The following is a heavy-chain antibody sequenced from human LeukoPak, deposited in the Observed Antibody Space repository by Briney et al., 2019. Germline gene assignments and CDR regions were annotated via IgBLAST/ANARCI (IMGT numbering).Heavy chain of an antibody. V-gene: IGHV3-30*18. J-gene: IGHJ4*02. D-gene: IGHD3-22*01. CDR3: AKDFFYYDSSGNFDY. CDR2: ISYDGSNK. CDR1: GFTFSSYW. Sequence: PGGSLRLSCAASGFTFSSYWMSWVRQAPGKGLEWVAVISYDGSNKYYADSVKGRFTISRDNSKNTLYLQMNSLRAEDTAVYYCAKDFFYYDSSGNFDYWGQGTLVTVSS.